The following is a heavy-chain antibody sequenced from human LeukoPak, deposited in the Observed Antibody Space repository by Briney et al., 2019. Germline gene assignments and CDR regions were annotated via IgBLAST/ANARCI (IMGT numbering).Heavy chain of an antibody. J-gene: IGHJ4*02. V-gene: IGHV3-48*01. CDR3: ARVRYCSSTSCYTFDY. CDR1: GFTFSSYG. Sequence: GGSLRLSCAASGFTFSSYGMHWVRQAPGKGLEWVSYISSSSSTIYYADSVKGRFTISRDNAKNSLYLQMNGLRAEDTAVYYCARVRYCSSTSCYTFDYWGQGTLVTVSS. CDR2: ISSSSSTI. D-gene: IGHD2-2*01.